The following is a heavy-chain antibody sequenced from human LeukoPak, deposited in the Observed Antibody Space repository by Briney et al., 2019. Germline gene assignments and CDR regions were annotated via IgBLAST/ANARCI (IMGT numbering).Heavy chain of an antibody. J-gene: IGHJ5*02. V-gene: IGHV3-30*18. CDR3: AKEAFDSGNYHWFDP. Sequence: PGRSLRLSCAASGFTFSNYGMHWVRQAPGKGLEWVALISYDGSKKYYVDSVKGRFTISRDNSKNTLDLQMNSLRAEDTAVYYCAKEAFDSGNYHWFDPWGQGTLVTVSS. D-gene: IGHD3-10*01. CDR1: GFTFSNYG. CDR2: ISYDGSKK.